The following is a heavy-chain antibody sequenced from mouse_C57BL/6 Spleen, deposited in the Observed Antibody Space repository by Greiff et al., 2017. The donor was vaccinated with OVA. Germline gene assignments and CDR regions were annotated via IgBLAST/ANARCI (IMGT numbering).Heavy chain of an antibody. D-gene: IGHD1-1*01. CDR3: ARKTTVVARDYYAMDY. CDR2: IYPRSGNT. Sequence: QVQLQQSGAELARPGASVKLSCKASGYTFTSYGISWVKQRTGQGLEWIGEIYPRSGNTYYTEKFKGKATLTADKSSSTAYMELRSLTSEDSAVYICARKTTVVARDYYAMDYWGQGTSVTVSS. J-gene: IGHJ4*01. V-gene: IGHV1-81*01. CDR1: GYTFTSYG.